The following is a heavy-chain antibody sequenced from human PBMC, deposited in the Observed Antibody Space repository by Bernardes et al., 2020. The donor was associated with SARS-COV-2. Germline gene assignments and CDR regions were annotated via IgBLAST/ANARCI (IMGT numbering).Heavy chain of an antibody. D-gene: IGHD1-1*01. CDR2: INGDGSST. J-gene: IGHJ4*02. CDR1: EFTFRSYW. CDR3: ASLSTGTNSFDS. Sequence: VGSLRLSCASSEFTFRSYWLHRVRQAPGKGLVWVSRINGDGSSTTYADSVKGRFTISRDSAKNTLYLQMNSLRAEDTAVYFCASLSTGTNSFDSWGQGTLVTVSS. V-gene: IGHV3-74*01.